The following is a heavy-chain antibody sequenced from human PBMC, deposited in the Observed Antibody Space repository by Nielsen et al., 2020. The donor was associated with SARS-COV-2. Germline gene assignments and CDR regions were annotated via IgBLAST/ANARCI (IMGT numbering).Heavy chain of an antibody. CDR3: ARDLGDYGDYAGPDY. V-gene: IGHV3-20*01. CDR2: INWNGGST. Sequence: GGSLRLSCAASGFTFSSYGMSWVRQAPGKGLEWVSGINWNGGSTGYADSVKGRFTISRDNAKNSLYLQMNSLRAEDTALYHCARDLGDYGDYAGPDYWGQGTLVTVSS. D-gene: IGHD4-17*01. J-gene: IGHJ4*02. CDR1: GFTFSSYG.